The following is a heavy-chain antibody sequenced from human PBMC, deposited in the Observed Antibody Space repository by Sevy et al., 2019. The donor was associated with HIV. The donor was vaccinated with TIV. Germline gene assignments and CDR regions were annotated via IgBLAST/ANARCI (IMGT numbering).Heavy chain of an antibody. Sequence: SETLSLTCAVYGGSFSGYYWSWIRQPPGKGLEWIGEINHSGSTNYNPSLKSRVTISVDTSKNQFSLKLSSVTAADTAVYYCVRLNYDSSGLAYYYYGMDVWGQGTTVTVSS. CDR3: VRLNYDSSGLAYYYYGMDV. D-gene: IGHD3-22*01. CDR2: INHSGST. V-gene: IGHV4-34*01. CDR1: GGSFSGYY. J-gene: IGHJ6*02.